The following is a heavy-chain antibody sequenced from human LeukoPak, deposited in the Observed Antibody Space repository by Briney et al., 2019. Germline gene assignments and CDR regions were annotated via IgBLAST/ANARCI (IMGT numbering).Heavy chain of an antibody. D-gene: IGHD6-19*01. Sequence: GGSLRLSCAASGFTFSSYAMSWVRQAPGKGLEWVSAIRSSDGRTYYADSVRGRFTISRDNSKNTLYLQMNSLRAEDTAVYYCARDATTHTSGWYDDAFDIWGHGTMVTVSS. CDR1: GFTFSSYA. J-gene: IGHJ3*02. V-gene: IGHV3-23*01. CDR3: ARDATTHTSGWYDDAFDI. CDR2: IRSSDGRT.